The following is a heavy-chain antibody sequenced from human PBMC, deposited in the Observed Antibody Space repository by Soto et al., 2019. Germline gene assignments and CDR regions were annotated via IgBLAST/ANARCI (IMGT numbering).Heavy chain of an antibody. Sequence: EVQLVQSGGGSVQPGGSLRLSCAASGFTFTNYWMHWVRQVPGKGLVWVSRIDGVGTGTSYSDSVRGRFTISRDNAENTLYMQMNSLRAEYTAVYYCTTVFEYLCHGTPFTVSS. CDR3: TTVFEY. CDR1: GFTFTNYW. J-gene: IGHJ4*01. V-gene: IGHV3-74*01. CDR2: IDGVGTGT.